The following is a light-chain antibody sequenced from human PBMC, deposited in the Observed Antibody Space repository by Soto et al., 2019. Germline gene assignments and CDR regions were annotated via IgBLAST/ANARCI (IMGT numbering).Light chain of an antibody. J-gene: IGLJ1*01. V-gene: IGLV2-14*01. Sequence: QSALTQPASVSGSPGQSITISCTGTSSDVGGYDYVSWYQLHPGKAPKLMVFEVNNRPSGVSYRFSGSKSGNTASLTISGLQAEDVADYFCSSYSISTAYLFGTGTKLTVL. CDR1: SSDVGGYDY. CDR2: EVN. CDR3: SSYSISTAYL.